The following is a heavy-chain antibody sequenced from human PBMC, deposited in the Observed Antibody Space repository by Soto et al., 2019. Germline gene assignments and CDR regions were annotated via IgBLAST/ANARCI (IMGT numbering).Heavy chain of an antibody. V-gene: IGHV3-21*01. Sequence: GGSLRLSCAASGFTFSSYSMNWVRQAPGKGLEWVSSISSSSSYIYYADSVKGRFTISRDNAKNSLYLQMNSLGAEDKAVYYCARDGISRITIFGVVIEETYYYYYYMDVWGKGTTVTVSS. D-gene: IGHD3-3*01. CDR2: ISSSSSYI. J-gene: IGHJ6*03. CDR1: GFTFSSYS. CDR3: ARDGISRITIFGVVIEETYYYYYYMDV.